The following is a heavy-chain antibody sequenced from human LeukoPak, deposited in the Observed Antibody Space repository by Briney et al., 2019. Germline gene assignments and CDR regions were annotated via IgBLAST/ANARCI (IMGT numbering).Heavy chain of an antibody. D-gene: IGHD1-1*01. Sequence: SETLSLTCTVSGGSVSSGSYYWSWIRQPPGKGLEWIGYIYNSGSTNYNPSLKSRVTISVDTSKNQFSLKLSSVTAADTAVYFCAREGTTGWAFWGQGTLVTVSS. CDR1: GGSVSSGSYY. V-gene: IGHV4-61*01. CDR3: AREGTTGWAF. CDR2: IYNSGST. J-gene: IGHJ4*02.